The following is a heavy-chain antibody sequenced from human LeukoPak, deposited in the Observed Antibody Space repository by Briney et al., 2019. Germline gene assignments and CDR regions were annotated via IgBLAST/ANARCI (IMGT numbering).Heavy chain of an antibody. CDR2: ITGSGDNT. CDR1: GFAFSSYA. J-gene: IGHJ5*02. V-gene: IGHV3-23*01. D-gene: IGHD4-17*01. CDR3: AKGPLTTGAS. Sequence: PGGSLRLSCAASGFAFSSYAMTWVRQAPGKGLEWVSAITGSGDNTYYADSVKGRFTISRDNSKDTLYLQMNTLRAEDTAVYYCAKGPLTTGASWGQGTLVTVSS.